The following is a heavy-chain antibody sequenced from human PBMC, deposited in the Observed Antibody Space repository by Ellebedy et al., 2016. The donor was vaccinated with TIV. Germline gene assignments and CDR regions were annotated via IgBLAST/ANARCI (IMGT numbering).Heavy chain of an antibody. V-gene: IGHV1-3*01. Sequence: ASVKVSCKASGFTFTTYAMHWVRQAPGQRLEWMGWINAGNGNTKYSQKFQGRVTITRVTSASTAYMELSSLRSEDTAVYYCATPLYCTNGVCQDYWGQGTLDTVSS. D-gene: IGHD2-8*01. CDR3: ATPLYCTNGVCQDY. CDR2: INAGNGNT. J-gene: IGHJ4*02. CDR1: GFTFTTYA.